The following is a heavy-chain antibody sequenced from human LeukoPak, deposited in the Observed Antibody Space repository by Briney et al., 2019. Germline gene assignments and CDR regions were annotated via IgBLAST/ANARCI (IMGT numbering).Heavy chain of an antibody. Sequence: PGGSLRLSCAASGFTFSSYTMNWVRQAPGKGLEWVSFTTTTTSDTYYADSVKGRFTISRDNAKNSLYLQMNSLRAGDTAVYYCARVVVGGWNYYGMDVWGQGTTVTVSS. CDR2: TTTTTSDT. CDR1: GFTFSSYT. J-gene: IGHJ6*02. CDR3: ARVVVGGWNYYGMDV. D-gene: IGHD2-15*01. V-gene: IGHV3-21*01.